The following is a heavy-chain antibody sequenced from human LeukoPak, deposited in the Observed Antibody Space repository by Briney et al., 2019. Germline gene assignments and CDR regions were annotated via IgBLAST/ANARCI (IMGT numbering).Heavy chain of an antibody. V-gene: IGHV4-59*08. CDR2: IYYSGST. Sequence: SETLSLTCTVSGGTISSYYWSWIRQPPGKGLEWIGYIYYSGSTNYNPSLRSRVTISVDTSKNQFSLKLSSVTAADTAVYYCARHSGATTGYYYGMDVWGQGTTVTVSS. D-gene: IGHD1-26*01. CDR1: GGTISSYY. J-gene: IGHJ6*02. CDR3: ARHSGATTGYYYGMDV.